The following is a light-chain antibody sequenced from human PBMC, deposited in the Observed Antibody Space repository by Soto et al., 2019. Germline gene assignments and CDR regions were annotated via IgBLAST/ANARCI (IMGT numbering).Light chain of an antibody. Sequence: PGERATLSCRASQTISSNYFAWYQQKPGQAPRLLIYGISTRSTGIPDRFSGSGSGTEFTLTISSLQSEDFAVYYCQQYNNWPRTFGQGTKVDIK. CDR2: GIS. V-gene: IGKV3D-15*01. J-gene: IGKJ1*01. CDR1: QTISSNY. CDR3: QQYNNWPRT.